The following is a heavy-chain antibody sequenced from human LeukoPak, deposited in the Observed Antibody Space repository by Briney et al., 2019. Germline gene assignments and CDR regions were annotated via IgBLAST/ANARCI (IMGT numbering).Heavy chain of an antibody. CDR2: IKGDGSST. CDR1: AFTFNNYW. D-gene: IGHD1-14*01. V-gene: IGHV3-74*01. Sequence: GGSLRLSCVASAFTFNNYWMHWVRQAPGKGLVWVSRIKGDGSSTNYADSVRGRFTISRDNAKNTVQLQMNSLRTEDTAVYYCAKGFLVYQSGFSAHRTFDYWGQGTVVTVSS. J-gene: IGHJ4*02. CDR3: AKGFLVYQSGFSAHRTFDY.